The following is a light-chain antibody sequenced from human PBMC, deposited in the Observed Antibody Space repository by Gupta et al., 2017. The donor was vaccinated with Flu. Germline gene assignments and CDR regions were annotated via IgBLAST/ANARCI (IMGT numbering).Light chain of an antibody. V-gene: IGLV6-57*01. CDR1: SGSVDSNY. CDR2: EDN. J-gene: IGLJ3*02. Sequence: FILTQTHSVSESPGKTVTISCTRSSGSVDSNYVQWYQQRPDSSPTTIIYEDNQRPSGVPDRFSCSIDSSSNSASLTISGLRTDDEAYYYWQSYDSDHRGVFGGGTKLTVL. CDR3: QSYDSDHRGV.